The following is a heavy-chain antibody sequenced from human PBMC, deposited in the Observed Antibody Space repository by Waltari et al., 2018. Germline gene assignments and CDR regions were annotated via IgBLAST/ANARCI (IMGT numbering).Heavy chain of an antibody. CDR3: ARNIEDRHERAFDL. J-gene: IGHJ3*01. Sequence: QEQLVESGGGVVQPGTSLRLSCAASGFSFSTSCMHWVRQAPGKGREWVEVIWPYGSNRDYIESVKGRFTISRDNSKNTLYLQMNSLRAEDTALYYCARNIEDRHERAFDLWGQGTMVTVSS. V-gene: IGHV3-33*01. D-gene: IGHD6-6*01. CDR1: GFSFSTSC. CDR2: IWPYGSNR.